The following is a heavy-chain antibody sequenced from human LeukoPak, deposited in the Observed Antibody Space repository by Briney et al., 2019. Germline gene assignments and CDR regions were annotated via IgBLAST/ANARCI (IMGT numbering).Heavy chain of an antibody. CDR1: GFTFDDYA. Sequence: QAGRSLRLSCAASGFTFDDYAMHWVRQAPGKGLEWVSGVSWNSVKIGYADSVKGRFTISRDNAKNPLYLQMNSLIAEDTALYYCAKGVKWFGEGMAVDWGQGTLVTVSS. V-gene: IGHV3-9*01. J-gene: IGHJ4*02. D-gene: IGHD3-10*01. CDR2: VSWNSVKI. CDR3: AKGVKWFGEGMAVD.